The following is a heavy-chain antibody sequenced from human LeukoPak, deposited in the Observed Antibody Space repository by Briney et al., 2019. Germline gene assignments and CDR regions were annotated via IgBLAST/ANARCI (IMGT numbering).Heavy chain of an antibody. Sequence: GGSLRLSCAASGFTFTNYAVHWVRQAPGQRLEWMGWINAGNGKTNYSQRFQGRVTLTRDTSASTVYMELRSLRSEDTAVYYCARGYYDLLTGHVVTYYFDYWGQGTLVTVST. CDR1: GFTFTNYA. V-gene: IGHV1-3*01. CDR2: INAGNGKT. J-gene: IGHJ4*02. CDR3: ARGYYDLLTGHVVTYYFDY. D-gene: IGHD3-9*01.